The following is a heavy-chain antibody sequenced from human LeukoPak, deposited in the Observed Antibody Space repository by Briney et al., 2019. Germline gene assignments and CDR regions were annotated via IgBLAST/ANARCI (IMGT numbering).Heavy chain of an antibody. J-gene: IGHJ4*02. V-gene: IGHV1-2*02. D-gene: IGHD2-15*01. CDR2: INPNSGGT. Sequence: GASVKVSCKASGYTFTGYYMHWVRQVPGQGLEWMGWINPNSGGTNYAQKFQGRVTMTRDTSISTAYMELSSLRSDDTAVYYCARDYESVVVVAARWYFDYWGQGTLVTVSS. CDR1: GYTFTGYY. CDR3: ARDYESVVVVAARWYFDY.